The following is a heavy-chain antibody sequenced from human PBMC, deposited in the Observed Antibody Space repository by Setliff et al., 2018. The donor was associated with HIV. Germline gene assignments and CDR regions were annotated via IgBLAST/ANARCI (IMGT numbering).Heavy chain of an antibody. CDR2: ISTNGDST. D-gene: IGHD3-10*02. J-gene: IGHJ5*01. V-gene: IGHV3-64D*09. CDR1: GFTFSNYA. Sequence: HGGSLRLSCSTSGFTFSNYAMHWVRQAPGKGLEYVSSISTNGDSTSYADSVKGRFTISRDNSKNTLYLQMSSLRTEDTAVYYCVKSLMFFNWFDSWGQGTLVTVSS. CDR3: VKSLMFFNWFDS.